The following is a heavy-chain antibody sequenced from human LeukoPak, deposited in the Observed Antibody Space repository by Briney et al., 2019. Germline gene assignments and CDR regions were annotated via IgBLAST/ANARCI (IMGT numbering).Heavy chain of an antibody. CDR2: INHSGST. V-gene: IGHV4-34*01. CDR1: GGSFSDYF. CDR3: ARGPFRPHIVVVTTIPYFEF. Sequence: SETLSLTCAVYGGSFSDYFWSWIRQPPGKGLEWIGEINHSGSTNYNPSLKSRVTISLDTSKNQFSLKLSSVTAADTAVYYCARGPFRPHIVVVTTIPYFEFWGQGALVTVSS. D-gene: IGHD2-21*02. J-gene: IGHJ4*02.